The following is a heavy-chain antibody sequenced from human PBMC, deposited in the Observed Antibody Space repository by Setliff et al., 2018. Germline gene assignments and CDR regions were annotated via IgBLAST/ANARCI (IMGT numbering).Heavy chain of an antibody. CDR3: ARTSTYVLGSGSYWDRWFDP. CDR1: GDSLSGDNYF. V-gene: IGHV4-30-4*02. J-gene: IGHJ5*02. D-gene: IGHD3-10*01. Sequence: SETLSLTCTVPGDSLSGDNYFWSWIRHLPGKGLQWLGHIYYTGKTYYNPSLKSRLEMSVDTSKREFALRLSSVTAADTAVYYCARTSTYVLGSGSYWDRWFDPWSQGTLVTVSS. CDR2: IYYTGKT.